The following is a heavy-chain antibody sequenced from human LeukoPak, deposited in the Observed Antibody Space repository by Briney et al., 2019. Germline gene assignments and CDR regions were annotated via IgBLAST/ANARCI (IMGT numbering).Heavy chain of an antibody. D-gene: IGHD3-9*01. J-gene: IGHJ4*02. CDR2: IKSKTDGGTT. CDR1: GFTFSNAW. Sequence: GGSLRLSCAASGFTFSNAWMSWVRQAPGKGLEWVGRIKSKTDGGTTDYAAPVKGRFTISRDDSKNTLYLQMNSLKTEDTAVYYCTTEGDILTGYSYDYWGQGTLVTVSS. CDR3: TTEGDILTGYSYDY. V-gene: IGHV3-15*01.